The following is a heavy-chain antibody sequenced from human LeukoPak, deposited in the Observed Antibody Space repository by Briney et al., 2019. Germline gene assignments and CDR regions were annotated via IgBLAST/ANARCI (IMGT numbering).Heavy chain of an antibody. Sequence: GGSLRLSCAASGFTFSSYSMNWVRQAPGKGLVWVSRINSDGSSTSYADSVKGRFTISRDNSKNTLYLQMNSLRAEDTAVYYCARDYYDSSRFGYWGQGTLVTVSS. V-gene: IGHV3-74*01. CDR1: GFTFSSYS. CDR3: ARDYYDSSRFGY. CDR2: INSDGSST. J-gene: IGHJ4*02. D-gene: IGHD3-22*01.